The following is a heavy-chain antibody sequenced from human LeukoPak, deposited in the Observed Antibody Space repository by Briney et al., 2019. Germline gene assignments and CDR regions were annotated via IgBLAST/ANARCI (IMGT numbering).Heavy chain of an antibody. Sequence: SETLSLTCTVSGGSISSSSYYWGWIRQPPGKGLERVGSIYYSGSTYYNPSLKSRVSISVATSKNQFSLKLNSVTAADTAVYYCASIGGTSLEYWGQGTLVTVSS. CDR1: GGSISSSSYY. CDR3: ASIGGTSLEY. V-gene: IGHV4-39*01. D-gene: IGHD4-23*01. J-gene: IGHJ4*02. CDR2: IYYSGST.